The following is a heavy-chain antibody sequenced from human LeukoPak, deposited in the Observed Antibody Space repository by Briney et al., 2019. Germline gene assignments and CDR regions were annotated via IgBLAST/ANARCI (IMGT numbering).Heavy chain of an antibody. CDR1: GFTSDDYA. CDR2: ISWNSGSI. CDR3: ARAGDTAMVLYNWFDP. D-gene: IGHD5-18*01. V-gene: IGHV3-9*02. J-gene: IGHJ5*02. Sequence: PGGSLRLSCAAPGFTSDDYAMHWVRQGPGKGLEWVSGISWNSGSIGYADSVKGRFTISRDNAKNSLYLQMNSLRAEDTAVYYCARAGDTAMVLYNWFDPWGQGTLVTVSS.